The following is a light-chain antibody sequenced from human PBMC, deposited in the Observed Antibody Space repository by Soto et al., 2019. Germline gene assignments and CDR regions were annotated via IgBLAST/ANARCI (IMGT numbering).Light chain of an antibody. CDR2: DVS. V-gene: IGLV2-14*01. CDR1: SSDVGGYNY. Sequence: QSALTQPASVSGSPGQSITISCTGTSSDVGGYNYVSWYQQHPGKAPKLMIYDVSNRPSGVSNRFSGSKSGNTASLTISGLXAEDEADYYCSSYTSSSTKVFGTGTXXTXL. CDR3: SSYTSSSTKV. J-gene: IGLJ1*01.